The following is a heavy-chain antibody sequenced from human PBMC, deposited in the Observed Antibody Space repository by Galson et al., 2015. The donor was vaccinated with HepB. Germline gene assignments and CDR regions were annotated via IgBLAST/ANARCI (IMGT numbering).Heavy chain of an antibody. CDR3: AKDGIMVANNPYHLHY. Sequence: SLRLSCAASGFSFTRYAMTWVRQAPGKGLEWVSSITSSGGNSYYTDSVKGRFTVSRGNSKNTLLLQLNSLRAEDTAMYSCAKDGIMVANNPYHLHYWGQGTLVTVSS. CDR1: GFSFTRYA. D-gene: IGHD2-15*01. V-gene: IGHV3-23*01. J-gene: IGHJ4*02. CDR2: ITSSGGNS.